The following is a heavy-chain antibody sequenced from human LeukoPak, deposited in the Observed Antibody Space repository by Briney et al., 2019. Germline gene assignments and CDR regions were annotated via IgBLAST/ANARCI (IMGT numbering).Heavy chain of an antibody. CDR2: INGDGSTT. Sequence: GGSLRLSCAASGFTFSRYWMHWVRQAPGKGLVWVSRINGDGSTTSYADSVKGGFTISRDNAKNTLYLQMNSLRAEDTAVYYCATGNYYDSRGYYTFGHGGQGPLFTVS. D-gene: IGHD3-22*01. CDR3: ATGNYYDSRGYYTFGH. J-gene: IGHJ1*01. V-gene: IGHV3-74*01. CDR1: GFTFSRYW.